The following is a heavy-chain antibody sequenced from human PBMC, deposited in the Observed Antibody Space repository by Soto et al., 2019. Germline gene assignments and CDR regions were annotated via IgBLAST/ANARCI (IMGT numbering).Heavy chain of an antibody. CDR3: ARTESGYSYGFADV. CDR2: IYPEDSET. J-gene: IGHJ6*02. V-gene: IGHV5-51*01. D-gene: IGHD5-18*01. CDR1: GYSFTNYW. Sequence: PGESLKISCKGSGYSFTNYWIGWVRQMPGKDLEWIGIIYPEDSETRYSPSFQGQVTISADKSISTAYLQWSSLKASDTAMYYCARTESGYSYGFADVWGQGTTVTVSS.